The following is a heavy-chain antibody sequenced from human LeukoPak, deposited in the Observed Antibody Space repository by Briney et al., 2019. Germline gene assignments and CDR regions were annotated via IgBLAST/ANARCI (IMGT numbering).Heavy chain of an antibody. CDR1: GYSISSGYY. V-gene: IGHV3-7*01. Sequence: PSETLSLTCTVSGYSISSGYYWGWIRQPPGKGLEWVANINQDGSEKYYVDSVKGRFTISRDNARNSLHLQMNSLRAEDTAVYYCTRSLDYWGQGTLVTASS. J-gene: IGHJ4*02. CDR3: TRSLDY. CDR2: INQDGSEK.